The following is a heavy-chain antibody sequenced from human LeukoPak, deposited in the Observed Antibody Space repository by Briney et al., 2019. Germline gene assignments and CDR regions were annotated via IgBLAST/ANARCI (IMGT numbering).Heavy chain of an antibody. Sequence: PGGSLRLSCAASGFTFSSYGTHWVRQAPGKGLEWVAFIRYDGTNKYYADSVKGRFTISRDNSKNTLYLQMNSLGVEDTAVYYCAKDKSSIVDYWGQGALVTVSS. CDR2: IRYDGTNK. J-gene: IGHJ4*02. CDR1: GFTFSSYG. V-gene: IGHV3-30*02. CDR3: AKDKSSIVDY. D-gene: IGHD6-6*01.